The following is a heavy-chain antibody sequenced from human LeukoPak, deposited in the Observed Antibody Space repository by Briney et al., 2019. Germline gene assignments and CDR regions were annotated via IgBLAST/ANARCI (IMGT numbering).Heavy chain of an antibody. CDR3: VRDSHSVVVVPPAVHGDNWLDP. V-gene: IGHV3-11*01. CDR1: GFTFSDYY. D-gene: IGHD2-2*01. J-gene: IGHJ5*02. CDR2: ISSSGSNT. Sequence: KPGGSLRLSCAASGFTFSDYYMSWIRQAPGKGLEWVSFISSSGSNTQYADSVKGRFTISRDNAKHSLYLQMNILRAEDTPIYYCVRDSHSVVVVPPAVHGDNWLDPWGQGTLVTVSS.